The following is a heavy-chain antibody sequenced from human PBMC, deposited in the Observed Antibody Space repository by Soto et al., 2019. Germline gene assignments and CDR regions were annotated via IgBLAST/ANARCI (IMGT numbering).Heavy chain of an antibody. CDR3: ARAWYSSSSNWFDP. CDR1: GGSISSNKW. D-gene: IGHD6-6*01. J-gene: IGHJ5*02. Sequence: SETLSLTCAVYGGSISSNKWWSWVRQPPGKGLEWIGEIYHSGSTNYNPSLKSRVTISVDTSKNQFSLKLSSVTAADTAVYYCARAWYSSSSNWFDPWGQGTLVTVSS. V-gene: IGHV4-4*02. CDR2: IYHSGST.